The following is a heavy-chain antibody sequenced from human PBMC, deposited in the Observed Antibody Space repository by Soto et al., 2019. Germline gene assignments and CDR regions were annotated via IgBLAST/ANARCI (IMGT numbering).Heavy chain of an antibody. D-gene: IGHD2-2*02. Sequence: GGSLRLSCVGSGFTFSTYSINWVRQAPGKGLEWVSSISSRSDIYYADSVKGQFTISRDNAKNSVSLQMNSLRAEDTAVYYCAREYTAWPLAYGLDVWGQGTTVTVSS. CDR1: GFTFSTYS. V-gene: IGHV3-21*01. CDR3: AREYTAWPLAYGLDV. CDR2: ISSRSDI. J-gene: IGHJ6*02.